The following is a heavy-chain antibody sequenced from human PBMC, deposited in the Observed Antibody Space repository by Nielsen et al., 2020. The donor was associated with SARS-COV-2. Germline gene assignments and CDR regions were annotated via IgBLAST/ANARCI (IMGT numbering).Heavy chain of an antibody. CDR2: IKQDGSEK. Sequence: GESLKISCAASGFTFSSYWMSWVRQAPGKGLEWVANIKQDGSEKYYVDSVKGRFTISRDNAKNSLYLQMNSLRAEDTAVYYCARVSGSSWYSYYYYGMDVWGQGTTATVSS. J-gene: IGHJ6*02. CDR1: GFTFSSYW. V-gene: IGHV3-7*03. D-gene: IGHD6-13*01. CDR3: ARVSGSSWYSYYYYGMDV.